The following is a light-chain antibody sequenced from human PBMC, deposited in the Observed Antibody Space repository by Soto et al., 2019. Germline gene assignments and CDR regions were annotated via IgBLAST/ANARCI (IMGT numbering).Light chain of an antibody. CDR3: SSYAGTNAVV. CDR1: SSDVGGYNY. Sequence: QSALTQPPSASGSHGQSVTISCTGTSSDVGGYNYVSWYQQHPGKAPKLMISEVSKRPSGVPDRFSGSKSGNTASLTVSGLQAEYEADYYCSSYAGTNAVVFGGGTKLTVL. V-gene: IGLV2-8*01. CDR2: EVS. J-gene: IGLJ2*01.